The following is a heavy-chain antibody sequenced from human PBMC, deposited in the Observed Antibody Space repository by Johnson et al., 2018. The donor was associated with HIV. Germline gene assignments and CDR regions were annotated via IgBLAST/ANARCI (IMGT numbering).Heavy chain of an antibody. CDR1: GFTFSDHY. V-gene: IGHV3-72*01. J-gene: IGHJ3*02. D-gene: IGHD3-16*02. Sequence: EVQVVESGGGLVQPGGSLRLSCAASGFTFSDHYMDCVRQAPGKGLEWIARTRDQANSYSTAYAASVKGRVTISRDTSKNTLYLQMNSLRAEDTALYYCARGSDPFGGVIVNGAFDIWGQGTMVTVSS. CDR3: ARGSDPFGGVIVNGAFDI. CDR2: TRDQANSYST.